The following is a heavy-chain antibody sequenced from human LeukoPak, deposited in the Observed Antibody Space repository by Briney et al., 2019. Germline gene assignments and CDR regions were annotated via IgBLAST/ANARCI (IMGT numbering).Heavy chain of an antibody. Sequence: TSQTLSLTCSVSGDSISSGGFYWHWIRQHPEKGLEWIGYIYSTGTTYYNPSLTSRLTMSLDTSKHRFTLKVTSVTAADAAVCFCARDRPDSTSPTTVGRFDPWGQGTLVTVSS. CDR3: ARDRPDSTSPTTVGRFDP. D-gene: IGHD2-2*01. V-gene: IGHV4-31*03. CDR2: IYSTGTT. CDR1: GDSISSGGFY. J-gene: IGHJ5*02.